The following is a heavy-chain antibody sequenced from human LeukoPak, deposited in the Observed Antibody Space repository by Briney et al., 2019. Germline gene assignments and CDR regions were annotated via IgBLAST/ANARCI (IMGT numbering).Heavy chain of an antibody. J-gene: IGHJ4*02. Sequence: GRSLRLSCAASGFTFSSYGMHWVRQAPGKGLEWVAVIWYDGSNKYYADSVKGRFTISRDNSKNTLYLQMNSLRAEDTAVYYCAIPAGIADHDYWGQGTLVTVSS. CDR3: AIPAGIADHDY. D-gene: IGHD6-13*01. CDR1: GFTFSSYG. V-gene: IGHV3-33*03. CDR2: IWYDGSNK.